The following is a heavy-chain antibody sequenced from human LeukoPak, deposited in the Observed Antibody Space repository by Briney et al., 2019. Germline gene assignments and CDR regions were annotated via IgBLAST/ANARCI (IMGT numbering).Heavy chain of an antibody. CDR2: INPSSGGT. V-gene: IGHV1-2*02. CDR1: GYTFTGYY. J-gene: IGHJ6*02. D-gene: IGHD2-15*01. Sequence: ASVKVSCKASGYTFTGYYVHGVRQAPGQGLEWVGWINPSSGGTSSAQNFQGRVTMTRDTSTSTTYMELSGLRSDDTAVYYCARDQRVVGATGYYYGMDVWGQGTTVTVSS. CDR3: ARDQRVVGATGYYYGMDV.